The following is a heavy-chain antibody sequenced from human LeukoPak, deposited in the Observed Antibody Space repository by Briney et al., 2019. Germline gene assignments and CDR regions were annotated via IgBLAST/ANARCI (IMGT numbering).Heavy chain of an antibody. CDR3: AKGIGEWLTSRSYYFDY. D-gene: IGHD5-12*01. CDR2: ISGSGGST. Sequence: GGSLRLSCAASGFTFSSYAMSWVRQAPGKGLEWVSAISGSGGSTYYADSVKGRFTISRVNSKNTLYPQMNSLRAEDTAVYYCAKGIGEWLTSRSYYFDYWGQGTLVTASS. CDR1: GFTFSSYA. J-gene: IGHJ4*02. V-gene: IGHV3-23*01.